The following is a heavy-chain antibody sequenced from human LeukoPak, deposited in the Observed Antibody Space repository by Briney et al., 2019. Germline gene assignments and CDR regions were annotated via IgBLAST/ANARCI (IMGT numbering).Heavy chain of an antibody. V-gene: IGHV1-2*02. CDR1: GYTFTGYY. J-gene: IGHJ4*02. CDR3: ARDRGIAVAGTGGD. Sequence: ASVKVSCKASGYTFTGYYMHWVRQAPGQGLEWMGWIKPNSGGTKYAQNFQDRVTMTRDTSISTAYMELSRLRSDDTAVYYCARDRGIAVAGTGGDWGQGTLVTVSS. D-gene: IGHD6-19*01. CDR2: IKPNSGGT.